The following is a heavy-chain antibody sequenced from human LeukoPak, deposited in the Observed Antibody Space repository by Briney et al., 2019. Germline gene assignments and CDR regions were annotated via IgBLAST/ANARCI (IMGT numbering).Heavy chain of an antibody. CDR3: ARSNQADDY. V-gene: IGHV3-74*01. Sequence: PGGSLRLSCAASGFTFSSYWMHWVRQVPGKGLVWVARTNPGGSSITYADSVKGRFTISRDNAKNTLYLQMDSLRAEDTGVYYCARSNQADDYWGRGSLVTVSS. CDR1: GFTFSSYW. J-gene: IGHJ4*02. D-gene: IGHD1-14*01. CDR2: TNPGGSSI.